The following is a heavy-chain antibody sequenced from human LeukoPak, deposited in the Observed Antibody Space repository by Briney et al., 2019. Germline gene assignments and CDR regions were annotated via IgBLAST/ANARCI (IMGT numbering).Heavy chain of an antibody. Sequence: GGSLRLSCVASGFTFSSYWMHWVRQDPRKGLVWVSRINGDGRNINYADSVRGRFTISRDNSKNTLYLQMNSLRAEDTAVYYCASSYYYDSSGYLDYWGQGTLVTVSS. CDR3: ASSYYYDSSGYLDY. D-gene: IGHD3-22*01. V-gene: IGHV3-74*01. CDR1: GFTFSSYW. CDR2: INGDGRNI. J-gene: IGHJ4*02.